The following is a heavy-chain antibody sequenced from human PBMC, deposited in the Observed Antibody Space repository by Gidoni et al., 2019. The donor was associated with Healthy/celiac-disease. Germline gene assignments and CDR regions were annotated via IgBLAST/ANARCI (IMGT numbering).Heavy chain of an antibody. D-gene: IGHD3-10*01. CDR2: IYYSGST. V-gene: IGHV4-39*01. CDR3: ATGGQGVIVV. CDR1: GGSISSSSSY. Sequence: QLQLQESGPGLVKPSETLSLTCTVSGGSISSSSSYWGWLRQPPGKGREWIGSIYYSGSTYYNPSLKSRVTISVDTSKNQFSLKLSSVTAADTAVYYCATGGQGVIVVWGQGTLVTVSS. J-gene: IGHJ1*01.